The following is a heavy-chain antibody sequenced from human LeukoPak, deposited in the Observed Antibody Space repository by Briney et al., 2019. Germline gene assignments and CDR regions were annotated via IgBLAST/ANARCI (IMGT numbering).Heavy chain of an antibody. CDR3: ARGSHPVTGTLGGYFDP. CDR1: SYSINSNYY. J-gene: IGHJ4*02. CDR2: IYHTGST. D-gene: IGHD6-19*01. V-gene: IGHV4-38-2*02. Sequence: SETLSLTCSVSSYSINSNYYWGWIRQSPGTELEWIGSIYHTGSTYYNPSLKSRVTISLDASNKQFSLRLSSVTAADTAVYYCARGSHPVTGTLGGYFDPWGQGTLVTVSS.